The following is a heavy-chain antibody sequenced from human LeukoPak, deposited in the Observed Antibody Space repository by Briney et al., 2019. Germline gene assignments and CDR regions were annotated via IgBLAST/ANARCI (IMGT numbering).Heavy chain of an antibody. Sequence: PGGSLRLSCIASGFTFSTYTMSWVRQAPGEGLKWVSGILVNGGTYYADSVKGRFTISRDNSKNTLYMQMQSLRAEDTAVYYCARRPTSLGYFDVWGRGTLVTVSS. CDR1: GFTFSTYT. CDR3: ARRPTSLGYFDV. V-gene: IGHV3-23*01. J-gene: IGHJ2*01. CDR2: ILVNGGT.